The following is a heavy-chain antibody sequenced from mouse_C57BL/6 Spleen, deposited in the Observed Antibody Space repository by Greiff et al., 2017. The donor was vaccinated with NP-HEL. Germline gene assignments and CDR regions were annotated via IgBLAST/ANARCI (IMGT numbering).Heavy chain of an antibody. Sequence: VQLQQPGAELVRPGSSVKLSCKASGYTFTSYWMHWVKQRPIQGLEWIGNIDPSDSETHYNQKFKDKATLTVDKSSSTAYMQLSSLTSEDSAVYYCARGYGYLYAMDYWGQGTSVTVSS. J-gene: IGHJ4*01. CDR2: IDPSDSET. CDR3: ARGYGYLYAMDY. CDR1: GYTFTSYW. V-gene: IGHV1-52*01. D-gene: IGHD2-2*01.